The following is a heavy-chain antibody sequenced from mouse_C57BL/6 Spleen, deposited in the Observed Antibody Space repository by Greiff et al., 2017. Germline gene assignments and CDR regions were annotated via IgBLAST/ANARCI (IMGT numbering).Heavy chain of an antibody. CDR3: ARSNTTVDFDV. CDR1: GYTFTSYW. V-gene: IGHV1-64*01. D-gene: IGHD1-1*01. J-gene: IGHJ2*01. Sequence: QVQLQQPGAELVKPGASVKLSCKASGYTFTSYWMHWVKQRPGQGLEWIGMIHPNSGSTNYNEKFKSKATLTVDKSSSTAYMQLSILTSEDSSVYYWARSNTTVDFDVWGQGTTLTVAS. CDR2: IHPNSGST.